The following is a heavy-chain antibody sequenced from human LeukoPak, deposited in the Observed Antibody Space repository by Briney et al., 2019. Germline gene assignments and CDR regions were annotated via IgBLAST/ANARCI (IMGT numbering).Heavy chain of an antibody. Sequence: SETLSLTCTVSGDSICSSSYSWGWIRQPPGKGLEWIGSFYYSGSTYYNLSLKSRVTISVDTSKNHFSLKLSSVTAADTAVYYCARRGYYDSSGYLYWGQGTLVTVAS. CDR2: FYYSGST. V-gene: IGHV4-39*02. CDR1: GDSICSSSYS. J-gene: IGHJ4*02. D-gene: IGHD3-22*01. CDR3: ARRGYYDSSGYLY.